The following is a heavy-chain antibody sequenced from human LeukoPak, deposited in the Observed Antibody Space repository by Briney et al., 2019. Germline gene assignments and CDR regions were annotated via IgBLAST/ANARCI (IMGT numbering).Heavy chain of an antibody. J-gene: IGHJ6*02. D-gene: IGHD5-12*01. V-gene: IGHV3-53*04. Sequence: PGGSLRLSCAASGFTVSSNYMSWVRQAPGKGLEWVSVIYSGGSTYYADSVKGRFTISRHNSKNTLYLQMNSLRAEDTAVYYCAREMLDMVATMGSENYYYYYGMDVWGQGTTVTVSS. CDR2: IYSGGST. CDR1: GFTVSSNY. CDR3: AREMLDMVATMGSENYYYYYGMDV.